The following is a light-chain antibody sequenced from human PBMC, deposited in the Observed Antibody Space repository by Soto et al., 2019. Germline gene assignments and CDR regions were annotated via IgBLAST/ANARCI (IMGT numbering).Light chain of an antibody. CDR3: QQYGSSSPWT. Sequence: DIQMTQSPSTLSASVGDRVTITCRASQSVGSWLAWYQQKPGKAPKLLIYKASSLESGVPSRFSGSGSGTEFSLTISSLQPDDFASYHCQQYGSSSPWTFGQGTNVDIK. CDR2: KAS. CDR1: QSVGSW. J-gene: IGKJ1*01. V-gene: IGKV1-5*03.